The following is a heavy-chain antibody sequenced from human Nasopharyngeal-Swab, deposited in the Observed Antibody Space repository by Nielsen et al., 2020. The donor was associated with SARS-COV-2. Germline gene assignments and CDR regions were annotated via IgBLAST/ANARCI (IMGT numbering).Heavy chain of an antibody. J-gene: IGHJ6*02. CDR1: GGSISSSSYY. D-gene: IGHD6-19*01. Sequence: SETLSLTCTVSGGSISSSSYYWGWIRQPPGKGLEWIGSIYYSGSTYYNPSLKSRVTISVDTSKNQFSLKLSSVTAADTAVYYCARDWMIAVAGYYYYYGMDVWGQGTKVNVSS. CDR2: IYYSGST. CDR3: ARDWMIAVAGYYYYYGMDV. V-gene: IGHV4-39*02.